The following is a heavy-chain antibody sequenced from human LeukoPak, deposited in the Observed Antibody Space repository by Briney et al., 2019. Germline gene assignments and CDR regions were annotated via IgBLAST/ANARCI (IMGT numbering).Heavy chain of an antibody. CDR1: GGSISTYY. V-gene: IGHV4-4*07. CDR2: IYTGGNT. Sequence: SETLSLTCTVSGGSISTYYWSWIRQPAGKGLEWIGRIYTGGNTDYNPSLESRVTVSIDTSKNQFSLNLYSVTAADTAVYFCARDQIAVAGSGGGYYYYYYMDVWGKGTTVTVSS. D-gene: IGHD6-19*01. CDR3: ARDQIAVAGSGGGYYYYYYMDV. J-gene: IGHJ6*03.